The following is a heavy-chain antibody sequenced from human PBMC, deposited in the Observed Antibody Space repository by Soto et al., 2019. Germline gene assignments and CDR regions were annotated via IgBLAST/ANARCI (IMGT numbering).Heavy chain of an antibody. J-gene: IGHJ6*02. V-gene: IGHV1-24*01. Sequence: XSVTGSCLVSVYTLNELSMHWVRQAPVKGLEWMGGFDPEDGETIYAQKFQGRVTMTEDTSTDTAYTELSSLRSEDTAVYYCATDSPATAYYYYYGMDVWGQGTTVTVSS. CDR1: VYTLNELS. CDR3: ATDSPATAYYYYYGMDV. CDR2: FDPEDGET.